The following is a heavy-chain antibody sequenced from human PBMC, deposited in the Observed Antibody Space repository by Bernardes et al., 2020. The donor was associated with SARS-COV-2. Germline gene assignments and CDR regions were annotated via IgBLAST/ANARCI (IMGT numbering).Heavy chain of an antibody. Sequence: GESLKISCKGSGYSFTSYWIGWVRQMPGKGLEWMGIIYPGDSDTRYSPSFQGQVTISADTSKNQFSLKLSSVTAADTAVYYCARLTKHIVATYYFDYWGQGTLVTVSS. CDR1: GYSFTSYW. CDR2: IYPGDSDT. CDR3: ARLTKHIVATYYFDY. D-gene: IGHD5-12*01. J-gene: IGHJ4*02. V-gene: IGHV5-51*01.